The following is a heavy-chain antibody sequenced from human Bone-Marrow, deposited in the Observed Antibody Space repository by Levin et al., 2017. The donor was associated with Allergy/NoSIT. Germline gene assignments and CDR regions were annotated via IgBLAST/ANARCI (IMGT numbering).Heavy chain of an antibody. Sequence: GESLKISCAASGFTFSSYAMHWVRQAPGKGLEWVAVISYDGSNKYYADSVKGRFTISRDNSKNTLYLQMNSLRAEDTAVYYCARDMGTLDGKGYFDYWGQGTLVTVSS. D-gene: IGHD5-24*01. CDR2: ISYDGSNK. J-gene: IGHJ4*02. V-gene: IGHV3-30-3*01. CDR3: ARDMGTLDGKGYFDY. CDR1: GFTFSSYA.